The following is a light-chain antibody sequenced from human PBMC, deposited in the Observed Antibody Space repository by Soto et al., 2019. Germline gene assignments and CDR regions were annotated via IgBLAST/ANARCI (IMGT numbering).Light chain of an antibody. V-gene: IGLV2-14*01. CDR3: SSYTSSSSPYV. J-gene: IGLJ1*01. Sequence: QSVLTQPASVSGSAGQSSTISCTGTSSDVGGYNYVSWYQQHPGKAPNLMIYEVSNRPSGVSNRFSGSKSGNTASLTISGLQAEDEADYYCSSYTSSSSPYVFGTGTKVTVL. CDR1: SSDVGGYNY. CDR2: EVS.